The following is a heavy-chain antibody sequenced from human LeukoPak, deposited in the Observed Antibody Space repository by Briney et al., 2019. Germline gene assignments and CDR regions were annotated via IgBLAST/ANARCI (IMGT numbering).Heavy chain of an antibody. CDR2: INHSGST. CDR3: ARGWEMATIGVGY. J-gene: IGHJ4*02. Sequence: PSETLSLTCAVYGGSFSGYYWSWIRQPPGKGLEWIGEINHSGSTNYNPSLKSRVTISVDTSKNQFSLKLSSVTAADTAVYYCARGWEMATIGVGYWGQGTLVTVSS. V-gene: IGHV4-34*01. D-gene: IGHD5-24*01. CDR1: GGSFSGYY.